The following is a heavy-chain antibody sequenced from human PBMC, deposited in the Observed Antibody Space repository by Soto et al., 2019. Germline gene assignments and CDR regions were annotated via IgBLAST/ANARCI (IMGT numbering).Heavy chain of an antibody. CDR3: ARTVQSWPAGWYVDR. J-gene: IGHJ2*01. CDR2: IIPIFGTA. D-gene: IGHD6-25*01. V-gene: IGHV1-69*01. Sequence: QVQLVQSGAEVKKPGSSVKVSCKASGGTFSSYSINWVRQAPGQGLEWMGGIIPIFGTANYAQKFQGRVTRTAKESTSTANWELSSLRKEDTTVEYYARTVQSWPAGWYVDRWRRRTLVNVSS. CDR1: GGTFSSYS.